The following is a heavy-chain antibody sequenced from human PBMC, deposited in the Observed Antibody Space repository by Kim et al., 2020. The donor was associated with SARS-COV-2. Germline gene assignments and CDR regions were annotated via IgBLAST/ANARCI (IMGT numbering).Heavy chain of an antibody. D-gene: IGHD6-13*01. CDR2: ISSSSSYI. Sequence: GGSLRLSCAASGFTFSSYSMNWVRQAPGKGLEWVSSISSSSSYIYYADSVKGRFTISRDNAKNSLYLQMNSLRAEDTAVYYCARLHSSSWYTPYYFDYWGQGTLVTVSS. CDR3: ARLHSSSWYTPYYFDY. CDR1: GFTFSSYS. J-gene: IGHJ4*02. V-gene: IGHV3-21*04.